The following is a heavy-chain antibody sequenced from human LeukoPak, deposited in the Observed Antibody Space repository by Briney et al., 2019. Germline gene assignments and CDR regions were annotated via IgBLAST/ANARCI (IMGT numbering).Heavy chain of an antibody. CDR2: IYHSGST. CDR3: ARDPNYDFWSGYLGGGY. CDR1: GGSPSSSNW. Sequence: SETLSLTCTVSGGSPSSSNWWSWVRQPPGKGLEWIGEIYHSGSTNYNPSLKSRVTISVDKSKNQFSLKLSSVTAADTAVYYCARDPNYDFWSGYLGGGYWGQGTLVTVSS. D-gene: IGHD3-3*01. V-gene: IGHV4-4*02. J-gene: IGHJ4*02.